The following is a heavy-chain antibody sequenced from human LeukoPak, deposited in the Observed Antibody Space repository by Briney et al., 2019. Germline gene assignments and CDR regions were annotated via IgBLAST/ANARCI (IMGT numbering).Heavy chain of an antibody. V-gene: IGHV4-61*02. J-gene: IGHJ4*02. D-gene: IGHD3-9*01. CDR1: GGSISSGSYY. CDR3: ARVGILTGFPTIDY. Sequence: SQTLSLTYTVSGGSISSGSYYWSWIRQPAGKGLEWIGRIYTSGSTNYNPSLKTRVTISVDRSKNQFSLKLSSVTAADTAVYYCARVGILTGFPTIDYWGQGTLVTVSS. CDR2: IYTSGST.